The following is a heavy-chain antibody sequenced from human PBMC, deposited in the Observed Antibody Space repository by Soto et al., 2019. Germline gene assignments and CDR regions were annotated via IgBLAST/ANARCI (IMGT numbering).Heavy chain of an antibody. J-gene: IGHJ3*02. V-gene: IGHV3-64D*06. CDR2: ISSNGGST. D-gene: IGHD6-6*01. Sequence: PGGSLRLSCAASGFTFSSYAMHWVRQAPGKGLEYVSAISSNGGSTYYADSVKGIFTISRDNSKNKLYLQMSSLRAEDTAVYYCVKGDSSSRGAFDIWGQGTMVTVSS. CDR1: GFTFSSYA. CDR3: VKGDSSSRGAFDI.